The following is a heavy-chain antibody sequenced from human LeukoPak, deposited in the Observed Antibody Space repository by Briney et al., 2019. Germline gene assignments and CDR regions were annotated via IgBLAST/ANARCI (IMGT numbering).Heavy chain of an antibody. D-gene: IGHD7-27*01. V-gene: IGHV3-48*03. J-gene: IGHJ3*02. CDR3: ARERPGEDTFDI. CDR2: ISSSGNTI. Sequence: GGSLRLSCAASGFTFSRYAMSWVRQAPGKGLGGVSFISSSGNTIYYADSVKGRFIISRDNAKNSLYLQMNRLRTEDTAVYYCARERPGEDTFDIWGQGTMVTVSS. CDR1: GFTFSRYA.